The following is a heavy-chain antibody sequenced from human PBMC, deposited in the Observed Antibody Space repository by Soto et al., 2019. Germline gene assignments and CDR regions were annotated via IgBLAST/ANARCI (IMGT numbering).Heavy chain of an antibody. CDR1: GGTFSSYT. Sequence: GASVKVSCKASGGTFSSYTISWVRQAPGQGLEWMGRIIPILGIANYAQKFQGRVTITADKSTSTAYMELSSLRSEDTAVYYCARGVGLGRPQTYYYYYMDVWGKGTTVTVSS. V-gene: IGHV1-69*02. J-gene: IGHJ6*03. CDR3: ARGVGLGRPQTYYYYYMDV. CDR2: IIPILGIA.